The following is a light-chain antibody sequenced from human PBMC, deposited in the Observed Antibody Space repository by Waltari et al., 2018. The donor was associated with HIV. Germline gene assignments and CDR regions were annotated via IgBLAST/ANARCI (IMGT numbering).Light chain of an antibody. CDR2: EVS. Sequence: QSALTQPPSVSGSPGQPVTISCTGTSSDVGSYNRVSWYQQPPGTAPRLMIYEVSNLPSGVPDRFAGSKSGKTASLTISGLQAEDEADYYCSSYTSSSTVVFGGGTKLTVL. CDR1: SSDVGSYNR. CDR3: SSYTSSSTVV. V-gene: IGLV2-18*02. J-gene: IGLJ2*01.